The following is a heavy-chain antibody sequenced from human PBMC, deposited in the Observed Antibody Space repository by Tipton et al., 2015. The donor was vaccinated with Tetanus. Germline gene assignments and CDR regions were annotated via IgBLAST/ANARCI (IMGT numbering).Heavy chain of an antibody. CDR1: GGSFSTYI. D-gene: IGHD3-22*01. J-gene: IGHJ4*02. CDR2: IIPIFGTI. CDR3: ARSRGGTRVYYAIAF. V-gene: IGHV1-69*06. Sequence: QSGPEVKKPGSSVKVSCKTSGGSFSTYITSWVRQAPGQGLEWMGGIIPIFGTITYAQKFQGRVTITADRSTNTAYMELNSLTSEDTAVYYCARSRGGTRVYYAIAFWGQGTLVTVSS.